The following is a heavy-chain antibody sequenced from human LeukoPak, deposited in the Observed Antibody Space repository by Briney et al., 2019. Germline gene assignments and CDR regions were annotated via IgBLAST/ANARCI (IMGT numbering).Heavy chain of an antibody. CDR2: MNPNSGNT. J-gene: IGHJ4*02. CDR3: AGYMITFGGVIVPFGY. V-gene: IGHV1-8*01. Sequence: ASVKVSCKASGYTFTSYDINWVRQATGQGLEWMGWMNPNSGNTGYAQKFQGRVTMTRNTSISTAYMELSSLRSEDTAVYYCAGYMITFGGVIVPFGYWGQGTLVTVSS. D-gene: IGHD3-16*02. CDR1: GYTFTSYD.